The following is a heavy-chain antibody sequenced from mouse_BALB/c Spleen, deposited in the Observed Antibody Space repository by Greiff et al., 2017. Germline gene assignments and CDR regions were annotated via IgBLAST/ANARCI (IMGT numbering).Heavy chain of an antibody. D-gene: IGHD2-14*01. J-gene: IGHJ3*01. V-gene: IGHV5-12-1*01. CDR1: GFAFSSYD. Sequence: DVKLVESGGGLVKPGGSLKLSCAASGFAFSSYDMSWVRQTPEKRLEWVAYISSGGGSTYYPDTVKGRFTISRDNAKNTLYLQMSSLKSEDTAMYYCARCLYREFAYWGQGTLVTVSA. CDR2: ISSGGGST. CDR3: ARCLYREFAY.